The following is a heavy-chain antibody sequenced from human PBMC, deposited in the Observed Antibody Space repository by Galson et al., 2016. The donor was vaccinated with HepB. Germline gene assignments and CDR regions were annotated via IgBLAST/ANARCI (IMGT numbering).Heavy chain of an antibody. V-gene: IGHV3-53*01. CDR2: MYSGGST. Sequence: SLRLSCAASGVTISNNYMRWVRQPPGKGLEWVSLMYSGGSTQYADSVKGRFTISRDNSKNTLYLQMNSLRAEDTAEYYCAKVRPPHFRTPQENWGQGTLVTVSS. CDR3: AKVRPPHFRTPQEN. J-gene: IGHJ4*02. D-gene: IGHD5-24*01. CDR1: GVTISNNY.